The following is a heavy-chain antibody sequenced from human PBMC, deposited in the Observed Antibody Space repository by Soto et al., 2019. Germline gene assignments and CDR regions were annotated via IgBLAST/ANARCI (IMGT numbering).Heavy chain of an antibody. J-gene: IGHJ5*02. V-gene: IGHV4-34*01. CDR3: ARGHLSRSGGNPFEP. CDR1: GGSFSGYY. CDR2: INHSRST. Sequence: SETLSLTCAVYGGSFSGYYWSCIRQPPGKGLGWIGEINHSRSTNYNPSLKSRVTISVDTSKNQFSLKLSSVTAADTAVYYCARGHLSRSGGNPFEPWGQGTMVTVSS. D-gene: IGHD2-15*01.